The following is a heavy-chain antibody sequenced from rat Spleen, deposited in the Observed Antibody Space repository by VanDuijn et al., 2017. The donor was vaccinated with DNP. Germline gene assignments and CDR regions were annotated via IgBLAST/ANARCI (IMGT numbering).Heavy chain of an antibody. J-gene: IGHJ4*01. CDR3: TRGGYPGDAMDA. CDR1: GFSLTRYG. D-gene: IGHD1-4*01. Sequence: QVQLKESGPGLVQPSQTLSLTCTVSGFSLTRYGVSWIRQPSGKGPEWMGRMWYDGGITYNSALKSRLSISRDTSKSQVFLKMNSLQTEDTAMYFCTRGGYPGDAMDAWGQGTSVTVSS. V-gene: IGHV2-4*01. CDR2: MWYDGGI.